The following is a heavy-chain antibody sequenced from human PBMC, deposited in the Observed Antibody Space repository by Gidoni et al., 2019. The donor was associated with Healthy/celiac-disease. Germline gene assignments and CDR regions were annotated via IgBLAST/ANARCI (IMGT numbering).Heavy chain of an antibody. J-gene: IGHJ6*04. CDR3: ERKKYYEFWRGWGGYGMDV. CDR1: RCSISSSSYS. CDR2: IYYSGCT. V-gene: IGHV4-39*01. D-gene: IGHD3-3*01. Sequence: QLQLQESSPGLVKPSETLSLPCTVSRCSISSSSYSWGWFRPPPGKGLDWIGSIYYSGCTYYNTGPKRRGTISVDTSKNQVPLELRWVNAGETAVYYGERKKYYEFWRGWGGYGMDVWGKGTTVTVSS.